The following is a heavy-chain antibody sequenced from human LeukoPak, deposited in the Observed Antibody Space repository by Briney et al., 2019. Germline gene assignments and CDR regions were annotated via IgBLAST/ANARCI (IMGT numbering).Heavy chain of an antibody. J-gene: IGHJ6*03. V-gene: IGHV4-59*10. Sequence: SETLSLTCAVYGGSFSGYYWSWIRQPPGKGLEWIGRIYTSGSTNYNPSLKSRVTMSVDTSKNQFSLKLSSVTAADTAVYYCARVRGSSSGRSDYYYHYMDVWGKGTTVTISS. CDR2: IYTSGST. D-gene: IGHD3-16*01. CDR3: ARVRGSSSGRSDYYYHYMDV. CDR1: GGSFSGYY.